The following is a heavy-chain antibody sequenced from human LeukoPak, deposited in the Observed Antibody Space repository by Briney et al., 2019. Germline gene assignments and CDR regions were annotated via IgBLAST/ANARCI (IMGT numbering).Heavy chain of an antibody. Sequence: PSETLSLTCPVYGGSFSGYYWSWIRQPPGKGLEWIGEINHSGSTNYNPSLKSRVTISVDTSKNQFSLKLSSVTAADTAVYYCASGIVGATDYWGQGTLVTVSS. CDR3: ASGIVGATDY. CDR1: GGSFSGYY. D-gene: IGHD1-26*01. J-gene: IGHJ4*02. V-gene: IGHV4-34*01. CDR2: INHSGST.